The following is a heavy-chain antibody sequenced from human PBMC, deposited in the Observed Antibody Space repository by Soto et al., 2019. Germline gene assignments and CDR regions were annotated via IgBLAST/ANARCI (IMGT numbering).Heavy chain of an antibody. J-gene: IGHJ4*02. CDR1: GGSFSSYY. CDR2: IYYRGST. Sequence: SETLSLTCAVYGGSFSSYYWSWIRQPPGKGLEWIGYIYYRGSTNYNPSLQTQVTISLDKSRSQFSLKLNSVTAADSAVYFCARLEGLATISYYFDFWGPGALVTVSS. V-gene: IGHV4-59*08. CDR3: ARLEGLATISYYFDF. D-gene: IGHD3-9*01.